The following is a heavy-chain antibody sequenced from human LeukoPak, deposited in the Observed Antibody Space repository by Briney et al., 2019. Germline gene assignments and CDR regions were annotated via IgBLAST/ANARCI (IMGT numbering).Heavy chain of an antibody. J-gene: IGHJ4*02. V-gene: IGHV4-30-4*01. CDR2: IYYSGST. D-gene: IGHD5-24*01. CDR1: GGSIRNYY. CDR3: ARDRKGVEMATIGFDY. Sequence: PSETLSLTCTVSGGSIRNYYWSWIRQPPGKGLEWIGYIYYSGSTYYNPSLKSRVTISVDTSKNQFSLKLSSVTAADTAVYYCARDRKGVEMATIGFDYWGQGTLVTVSS.